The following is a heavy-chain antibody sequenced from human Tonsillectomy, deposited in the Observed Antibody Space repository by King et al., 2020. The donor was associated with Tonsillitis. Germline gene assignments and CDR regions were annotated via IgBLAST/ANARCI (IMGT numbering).Heavy chain of an antibody. V-gene: IGHV3-33*05. J-gene: IGHJ4*02. CDR3: ARAYYYDTSRTPDY. CDR1: GFTFSTYG. D-gene: IGHD3-22*01. CDR2: ISYDGSNK. Sequence: VQLVESGGGVVQPGRSLRLSCAASGFTFSTYGIHWVPQAPGKGLEGGALISYDGSNKYYADPVRGRFTISRDTSKNTVYLQMNSLRAEDTAVYYCARAYYYDTSRTPDYWGQGTLITVSS.